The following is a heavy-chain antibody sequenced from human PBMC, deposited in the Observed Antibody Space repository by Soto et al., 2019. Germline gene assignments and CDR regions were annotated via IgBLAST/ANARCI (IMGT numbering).Heavy chain of an antibody. V-gene: IGHV4-30-4*01. D-gene: IGHD3-22*01. CDR1: GGSISGGDYY. CDR3: AREPEDYYDSSGPFDY. Sequence: PSETLSLTCTVSGGSISGGDYYWSWIRQPPGKGLEWIGYIYDSGSTYYNPSLKSRVTISVDTSKNQFSLKVSSVTAADTAVYYCAREPEDYYDSSGPFDYWGQGTLVTVSS. J-gene: IGHJ4*02. CDR2: IYDSGST.